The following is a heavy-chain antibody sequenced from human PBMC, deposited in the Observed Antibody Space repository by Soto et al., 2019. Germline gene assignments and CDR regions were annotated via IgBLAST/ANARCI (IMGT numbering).Heavy chain of an antibody. V-gene: IGHV1-24*01. CDR2: FDPEDGET. Sequence: ASVKVSCKVSGYTLTELSMHWVRQAPGKGLEWMGGFDPEDGETIYAQKFQGRVTMTEDTSTDTAYMELSSLRSEDTAVYYCATNWQLVSNDAFDTWGQGTMVTVSS. D-gene: IGHD6-6*01. CDR1: GYTLTELS. CDR3: ATNWQLVSNDAFDT. J-gene: IGHJ3*02.